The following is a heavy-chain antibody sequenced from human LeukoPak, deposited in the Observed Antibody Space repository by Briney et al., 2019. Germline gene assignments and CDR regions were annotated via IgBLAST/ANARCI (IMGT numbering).Heavy chain of an antibody. D-gene: IGHD3-9*01. CDR2: INTNTGNP. Sequence: ASVKVSCKASGYTFTSYAMNWVRQAPGQGLEWMGWINTNTGNPTYAQGFTGRFVFSLDTSVSTAYLQISSLKAEDTAVYYCARDLNRHDYDILTGYFDYWGQGTLVTVSS. CDR1: GYTFTSYA. J-gene: IGHJ4*02. V-gene: IGHV7-4-1*02. CDR3: ARDLNRHDYDILTGYFDY.